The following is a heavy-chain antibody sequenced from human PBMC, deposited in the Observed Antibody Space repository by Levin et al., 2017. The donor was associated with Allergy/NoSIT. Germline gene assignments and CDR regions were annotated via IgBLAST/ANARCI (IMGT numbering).Heavy chain of an antibody. J-gene: IGHJ5*02. CDR1: GGSFSGYY. D-gene: IGHD3-3*01. CDR2: INHSGST. Sequence: SETLSLTCAVYGGSFSGYYWSWIRQPPGKGLEWIGEINHSGSTNYNPSLKSRVTISVDTSKNQFSLKLSSVTAADTAVYYCARAQYDFCSGYTPGFDPWGQGTLVTVSS. V-gene: IGHV4-34*01. CDR3: ARAQYDFCSGYTPGFDP.